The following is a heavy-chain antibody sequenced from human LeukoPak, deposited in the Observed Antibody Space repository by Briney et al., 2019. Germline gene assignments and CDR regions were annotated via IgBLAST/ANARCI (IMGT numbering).Heavy chain of an antibody. J-gene: IGHJ4*02. CDR3: ARDRPQVDFDWLLTNDY. D-gene: IGHD3-9*01. CDR2: ISSSSSYI. Sequence: KPGGSLRLSCAASGFTFSSYSMNWVRQAPGKGLEWVSSISSSSSYIYYADSVKGRFTISRDNAKNSLYLQMNSLRAEDTAVYYCARDRPQVDFDWLLTNDYWGQGTLVTVSS. CDR1: GFTFSSYS. V-gene: IGHV3-21*01.